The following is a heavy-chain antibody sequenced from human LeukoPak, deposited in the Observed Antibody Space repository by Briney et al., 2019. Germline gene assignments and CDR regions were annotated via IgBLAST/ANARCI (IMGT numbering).Heavy chain of an antibody. CDR1: GFTFDDYA. D-gene: IGHD1-1*01. CDR2: ISWNSGSI. V-gene: IGHV3-9*01. CDR3: AKGGYNWNDAIFDY. J-gene: IGHJ4*02. Sequence: GGSLRLSCAASGFTFDDYAMHWVRQAPGKGLELVSGISWNSGSIGYADSVKGRFTISRDNAKNSLYLQMNSLRAEDTALYYCAKGGYNWNDAIFDYWGQGTLVTVSS.